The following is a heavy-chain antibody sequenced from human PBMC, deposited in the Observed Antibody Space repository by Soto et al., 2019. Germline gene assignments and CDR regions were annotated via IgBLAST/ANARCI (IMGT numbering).Heavy chain of an antibody. Sequence: PSETLSLTCTVSGGSISSSSYYWGWIRQPPGKGLEWIGSIYYSGSTYYNPSLKSRVTISVDTSKNQFSLKLSSVTAADTAVYYCARQASSDNGYNYWGSDVFDIWAQGTMVIGSS. D-gene: IGHD5-12*01. CDR2: IYYSGST. V-gene: IGHV4-39*01. J-gene: IGHJ3*02. CDR3: ARQASSDNGYNYWGSDVFDI. CDR1: GGSISSSSYY.